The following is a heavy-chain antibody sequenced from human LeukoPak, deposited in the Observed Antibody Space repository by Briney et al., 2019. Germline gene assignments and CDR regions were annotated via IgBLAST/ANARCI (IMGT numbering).Heavy chain of an antibody. CDR3: VRPYYYDSGIDP. J-gene: IGHJ5*02. D-gene: IGHD3-22*01. Sequence: SETLSLTCTVSGGSIISGAYYWSYIRQPPGKGLEWIAYMYYSGTTYYNPSLKSRVTMSEDTSKNQISLKLSAVTAADTAVYYCVRPYYYDSGIDPWGQGIMVTVSS. CDR2: MYYSGTT. CDR1: GGSIISGAYY. V-gene: IGHV4-30-4*01.